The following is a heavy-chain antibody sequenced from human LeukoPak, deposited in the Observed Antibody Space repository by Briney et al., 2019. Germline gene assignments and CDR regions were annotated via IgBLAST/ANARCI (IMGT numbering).Heavy chain of an antibody. CDR2: ISYDGSNK. CDR1: GFTFSSYA. Sequence: PGRSLRLSCAASGFTFSSYAMHWVRQAPGKGLEWVAVISYDGSNKYYADSVKGRFTISRDNSKNTLYLQMNSLRAEDTAVYYCARDPTTSQGSDAFDIWGQGTRVTVSS. J-gene: IGHJ3*02. CDR3: ARDPTTSQGSDAFDI. V-gene: IGHV3-30-3*01. D-gene: IGHD1-1*01.